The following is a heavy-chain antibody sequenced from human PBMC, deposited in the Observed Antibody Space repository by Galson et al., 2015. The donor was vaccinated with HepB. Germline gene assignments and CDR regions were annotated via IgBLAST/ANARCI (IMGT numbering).Heavy chain of an antibody. CDR2: ISGTAGTT. V-gene: IGHV3-23*01. J-gene: IGHJ4*02. D-gene: IGHD5-18*01. CDR3: AKSQRGYTSATDFDF. CDR1: GFTLSSYA. Sequence: SLRLSCAAPGFTLSSYAMTWVRQAPGKGLEWVSGISGTAGTTHYADSVKGRFTISRDNFKNTLYLQMNCLRAEDTAVYSCAKSQRGYTSATDFDFWGQGTLVTVSS.